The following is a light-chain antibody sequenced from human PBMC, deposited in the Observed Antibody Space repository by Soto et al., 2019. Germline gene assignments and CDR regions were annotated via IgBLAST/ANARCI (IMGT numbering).Light chain of an antibody. V-gene: IGKV3-15*01. CDR2: GAS. CDR1: RSVSTN. Sequence: DIILTQSPAIVSVSPGERATLSCRASRSVSTNLAWYQHKHGQAPRLLIYGASTRVTDIPPRFSGSGSGTEFTLTINYLKSEDFGVYYCQQYDKTVPPVTFGGGPKVEI. CDR3: QQYDKTVPPVT. J-gene: IGKJ4*01.